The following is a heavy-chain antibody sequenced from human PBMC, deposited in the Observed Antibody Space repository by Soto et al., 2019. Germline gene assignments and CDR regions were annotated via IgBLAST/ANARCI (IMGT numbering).Heavy chain of an antibody. D-gene: IGHD6-6*01. V-gene: IGHV3-15*01. J-gene: IGHJ5*01. CDR2: IKSQVDGGTT. Sequence: EVQLVESGGGSVNPGGSVRLSCAASGFTFTDAWMNWVRQVPGEGLEWVGHIKSQVDGGTTDSAAALDGRVTISRDDSENMVYLQMNRLITDDTAVYYCATGSARFDFWGQGTLVTVSS. CDR1: GFTFTDAW. CDR3: ATGSARFDF.